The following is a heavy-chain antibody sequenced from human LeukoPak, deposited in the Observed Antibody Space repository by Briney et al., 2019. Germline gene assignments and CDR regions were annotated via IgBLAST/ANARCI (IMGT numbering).Heavy chain of an antibody. CDR1: GFTFSSYG. CDR2: ISYAGSGK. CDR3: AKDWHDFDY. Sequence: GGTLRLSCSASGFTFSSYGTHWVREAPVKGLEWVAVISYAGSGKSYADSLKGRSTISRDNSKNMLYLQINSLRAEDTAVYYCAKDWHDFDYWGQGTLVTVSS. J-gene: IGHJ4*02. V-gene: IGHV3-30*18.